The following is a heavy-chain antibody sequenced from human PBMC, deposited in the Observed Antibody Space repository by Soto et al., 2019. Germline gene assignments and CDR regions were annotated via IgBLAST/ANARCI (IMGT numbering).Heavy chain of an antibody. V-gene: IGHV3-23*01. D-gene: IGHD2-2*01. J-gene: IGHJ4*02. CDR2: ISGTGGSA. CDR3: AKDLMDCTSARCQVY. Sequence: GGSLRLSCAASAFTFSNYAMSWVRQAPGKGLEWVSGISGTGGSAYYADSVEGRFTISGDNSENTLYLQMNSLRAEDTAVYYCAKDLMDCTSARCQVYWGQGTLVTVSS. CDR1: AFTFSNYA.